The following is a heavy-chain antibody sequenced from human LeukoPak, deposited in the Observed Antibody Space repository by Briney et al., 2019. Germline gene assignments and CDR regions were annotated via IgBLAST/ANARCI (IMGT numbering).Heavy chain of an antibody. CDR3: ARAGIAVAGTG. D-gene: IGHD6-19*01. Sequence: GGSLRLSCAASGFTISSYTFGSYTMNWVRQAPGKGLEWLASIDSTSRYIYYTDSVKGRFTISKDNANSSLHLQMNSLRAEDTAVYYCARAGIAVAGTGWGQGTLVTVSS. J-gene: IGHJ4*02. V-gene: IGHV3-21*01. CDR1: GFTISSYTFGSYT. CDR2: IDSTSRYI.